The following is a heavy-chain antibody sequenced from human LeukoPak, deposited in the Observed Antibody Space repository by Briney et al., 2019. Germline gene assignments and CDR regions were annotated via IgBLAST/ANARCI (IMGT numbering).Heavy chain of an antibody. Sequence: GGSLRLSCAASGFTFSSYWMHWVRQAPGKGLVWVSRINSDGSSTSYADSVKGRFTISRDNSKNTLYLQMNSLRAEDTAVYYCADSNTMVRGGVFDYWGQGTLVTVSS. CDR2: INSDGSST. CDR1: GFTFSSYW. J-gene: IGHJ4*02. CDR3: ADSNTMVRGGVFDY. V-gene: IGHV3-74*01. D-gene: IGHD3-10*01.